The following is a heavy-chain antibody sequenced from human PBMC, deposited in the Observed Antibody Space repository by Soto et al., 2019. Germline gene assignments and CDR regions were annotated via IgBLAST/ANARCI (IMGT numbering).Heavy chain of an antibody. CDR2: ISAYNGNT. Sequence: QVQLVQSGAEVKKPGSSVKVSCKASGYTFTSYGISWVRQAPGQGLEWMGWISAYNGNTNYAQKLQGRVTMTTDTSTSTAYMELRSLRSDDTAVYYCARDFDDFWSGYYMFDYWGQGTLVTVSS. CDR1: GYTFTSYG. V-gene: IGHV1-18*01. CDR3: ARDFDDFWSGYYMFDY. D-gene: IGHD3-3*01. J-gene: IGHJ4*02.